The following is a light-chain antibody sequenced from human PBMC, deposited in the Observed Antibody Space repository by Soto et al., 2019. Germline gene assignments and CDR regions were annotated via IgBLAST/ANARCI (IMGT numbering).Light chain of an antibody. J-gene: IGKJ1*01. V-gene: IGKV1-6*02. CDR2: AAS. CDR1: QDIGND. Sequence: IQMTQSPSSLSVSVTDRVTITCRASQDIGNDLGLYQQRPGEAPELLLYAASTLRSGVPSRFSGSGSGTQFTLTINNLQPEDSATYFCLQDHDYPWTFGHGTKVEV. CDR3: LQDHDYPWT.